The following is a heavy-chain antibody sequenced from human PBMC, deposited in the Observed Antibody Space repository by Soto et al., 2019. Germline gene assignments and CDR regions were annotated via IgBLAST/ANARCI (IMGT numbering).Heavy chain of an antibody. CDR2: IYPGDSDT. V-gene: IGHV5-51*01. J-gene: IGHJ4*02. Sequence: GESLRISCKGSGYSFTSYWIGWVRQMPGKGLEWMGIIYPGDSDTRYSPSFQGQVTIPADKSISTAYLQWSSLKASDTAMYYCARPAAALYSNFDYWGQGTLVTVSS. D-gene: IGHD2-2*01. CDR3: ARPAAALYSNFDY. CDR1: GYSFTSYW.